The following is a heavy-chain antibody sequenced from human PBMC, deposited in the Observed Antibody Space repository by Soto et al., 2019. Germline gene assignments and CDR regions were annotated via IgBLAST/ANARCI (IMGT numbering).Heavy chain of an antibody. CDR3: ARGIPPRGANWFDP. Sequence: PSETLSLTCTVSGGSISSGGYYWSWIRQHPGKGLEWIGYIYYSGSTYYNPSLKSRVTISVDTSKNQFSLKLSSVTAADTAVYYCARGIPPRGANWFDPWGQGTLVTVSS. D-gene: IGHD2-2*02. CDR2: IYYSGST. V-gene: IGHV4-31*03. J-gene: IGHJ5*02. CDR1: GGSISSGGYY.